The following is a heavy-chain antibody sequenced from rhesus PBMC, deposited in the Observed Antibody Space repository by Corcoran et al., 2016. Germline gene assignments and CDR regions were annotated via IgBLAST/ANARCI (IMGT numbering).Heavy chain of an antibody. Sequence: QVQLPESGPGLVKPSETLSLTCAVSGGSISGGYDWSWIRQPPGTGLEWIGYIYGSSASTNYHPSLKNRVTISKDTSKNQFSLNLNSVTAADTAIYYCARNYNFWSSYYSFDSWGQGVLVTVSS. CDR2: IYGSSAST. CDR3: ARNYNFWSSYYSFDS. D-gene: IGHD3-3*01. V-gene: IGHV4-76*01. J-gene: IGHJ4*01. CDR1: GGSISGGYD.